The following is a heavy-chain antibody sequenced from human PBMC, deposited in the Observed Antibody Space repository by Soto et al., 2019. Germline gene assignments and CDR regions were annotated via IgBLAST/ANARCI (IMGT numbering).Heavy chain of an antibody. Sequence: FSSYAISLLRQSPGQGLEWMGGIIPIFGTANYAQKFQGRVTITADESTSTAYMELSSLRSEDTAVYYCARAAYSSSSHYYYYGMDVWGQGTTVTVSS. J-gene: IGHJ6*02. CDR2: IIPIFGTA. CDR1: FSSYA. V-gene: IGHV1-69*01. CDR3: ARAAYSSSSHYYYYGMDV. D-gene: IGHD6-6*01.